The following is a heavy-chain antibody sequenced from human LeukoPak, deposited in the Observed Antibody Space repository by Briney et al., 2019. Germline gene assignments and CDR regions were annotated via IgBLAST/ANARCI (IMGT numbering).Heavy chain of an antibody. V-gene: IGHV3-23*01. Sequence: GGSLRLSCAASGFTFSSYAMSWVRQAPGKGLEWVSAISGSGGSTYYADSVKGRFTISRDNSKNTPYLQMNSLRAEDTAVYYCAKDKVPGIAVAGRLGYWGQGTLVTVSS. J-gene: IGHJ4*02. CDR3: AKDKVPGIAVAGRLGY. D-gene: IGHD6-19*01. CDR2: ISGSGGST. CDR1: GFTFSSYA.